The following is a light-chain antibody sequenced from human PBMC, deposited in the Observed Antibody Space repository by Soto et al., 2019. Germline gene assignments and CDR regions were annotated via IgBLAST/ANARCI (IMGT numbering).Light chain of an antibody. J-gene: IGKJ1*01. CDR1: QSISSNY. CDR3: QQYGSSPWT. CDR2: GAS. Sequence: EIVLTQSPGTLSLSPGERATLSCRASQSISSNYLAWYQQTPGQAPRPLIYGASSRATGIPDRFRGSGAGTDFTLTISRLESEDCAVYYCQQYGSSPWTFGQGTKVEIK. V-gene: IGKV3-20*01.